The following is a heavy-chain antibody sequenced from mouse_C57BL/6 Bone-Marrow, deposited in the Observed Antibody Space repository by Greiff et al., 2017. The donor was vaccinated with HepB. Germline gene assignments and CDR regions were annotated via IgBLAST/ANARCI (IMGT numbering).Heavy chain of an antibody. J-gene: IGHJ3*01. CDR3: ARCGYDEGAWFAY. V-gene: IGHV1-81*01. CDR2: IYPRSGNT. Sequence: QVQLQQSGAELARPGASVKLSCKASGYTFTSYGISWVKQSTGQGLEWIGEIYPRSGNTYYNQKFKGKATLTADKSSSTAYMELRSLTSEDSAVYVCARCGYDEGAWFAYWGQGTRVTVSA. D-gene: IGHD2-2*01. CDR1: GYTFTSYG.